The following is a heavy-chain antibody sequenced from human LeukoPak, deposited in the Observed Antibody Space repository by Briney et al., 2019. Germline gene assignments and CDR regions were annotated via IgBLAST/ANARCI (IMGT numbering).Heavy chain of an antibody. CDR2: ISSSGSNK. J-gene: IGHJ3*02. CDR1: GFTFSSYG. CDR3: ARDFYDSSGYHHDAFDI. V-gene: IGHV3-48*04. Sequence: GGSLRLSCAASGFTFSSYGMNWVRQAPGKGLEWVSHISSSGSNKYDADSVKGRFTISRDNAKNSLYLQMNSLRAEDTAVYYCARDFYDSSGYHHDAFDIWGQGTMVTVSS. D-gene: IGHD3-22*01.